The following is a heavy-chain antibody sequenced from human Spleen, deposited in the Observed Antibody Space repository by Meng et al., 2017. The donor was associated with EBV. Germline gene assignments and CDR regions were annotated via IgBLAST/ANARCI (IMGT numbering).Heavy chain of an antibody. CDR3: ARAPHWFRDYGSDY. D-gene: IGHD4/OR15-4a*01. CDR1: VAGYTFSSYY. Sequence: QGQLVQSGAGGKEPGASVKVSGKASVAGYTFSSYYIHWVRQAPGQGLEWMGIINPSGDTTNYAQKFQGRVIMTRDTSTNTVYMELSSLRSEDTAVYYCARAPHWFRDYGSDYWGQGTLVTVSS. J-gene: IGHJ4*02. V-gene: IGHV1-46*01. CDR2: INPSGDTT.